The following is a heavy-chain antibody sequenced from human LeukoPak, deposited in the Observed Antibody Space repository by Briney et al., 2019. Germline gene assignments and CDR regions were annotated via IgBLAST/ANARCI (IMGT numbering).Heavy chain of an antibody. D-gene: IGHD5-18*01. J-gene: IGHJ4*02. V-gene: IGHV3-33*01. CDR2: IWYDGSIN. CDR3: ARDSTSMVSSHFDY. Sequence: SCTASGGTFSSYGMHWVRQAPGKGLEWVAVIWYDGSINYYADSVKGRFTISRDNSKNTLNLQMNSLRAEDTAVYYCARDSTSMVSSHFDYWGLGTLVTVSS. CDR1: GGTFSSYG.